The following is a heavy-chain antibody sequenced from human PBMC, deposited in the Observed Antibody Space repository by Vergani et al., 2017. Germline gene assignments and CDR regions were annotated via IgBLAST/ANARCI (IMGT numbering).Heavy chain of an antibody. CDR3: ARDVWELSHFDY. V-gene: IGHV4-39*07. CDR2: IYYSGST. CDR1: GGSISSSSYH. Sequence: QLQLQESGPGLVKPSETLSLTCTVSGGSISSSSYHWGWSRQPPGKGLEWIGSIYYSGSTHYNPSLKSRVTISVDTSKNQFSLKLSSVTAADTAVYYCARDVWELSHFDYWGQGTLVTVSS. J-gene: IGHJ4*02. D-gene: IGHD1-26*01.